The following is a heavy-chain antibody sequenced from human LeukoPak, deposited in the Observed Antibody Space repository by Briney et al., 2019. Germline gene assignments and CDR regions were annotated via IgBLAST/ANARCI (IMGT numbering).Heavy chain of an antibody. J-gene: IGHJ4*02. CDR3: ARDLGYGDYLDYFDY. D-gene: IGHD4-17*01. CDR1: GFTFSSYA. V-gene: IGHV3-30*04. CDR2: ISYDGSNK. Sequence: GGSLRLSCAASGFTFSSYAMHWVRQAPGKGLEWAAVISYDGSNKYYADSVKGRFTISRDNSKNTLYLQMNSLRAEDTAVYYCARDLGYGDYLDYFDYWGQGTLVTVSS.